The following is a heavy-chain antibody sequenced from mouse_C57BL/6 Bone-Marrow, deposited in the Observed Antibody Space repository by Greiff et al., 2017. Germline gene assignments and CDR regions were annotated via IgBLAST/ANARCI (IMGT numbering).Heavy chain of an antibody. CDR3: ARPYYYGSSLYFDY. V-gene: IGHV5-6*01. Sequence: EVHLVESGGDLVKPGGSLKLSCAASGFTFRSYGMSWVRQTPDKRLEWVATISSGGSYTYYPDSVKGRFTISRDNAKNTLYLQMSSLKSEDTAMYYCARPYYYGSSLYFDYWGQGTTLTVSS. J-gene: IGHJ2*01. CDR2: ISSGGSYT. D-gene: IGHD1-1*01. CDR1: GFTFRSYG.